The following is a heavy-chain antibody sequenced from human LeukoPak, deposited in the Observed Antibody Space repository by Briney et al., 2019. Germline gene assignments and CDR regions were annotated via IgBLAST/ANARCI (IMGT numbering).Heavy chain of an antibody. J-gene: IGHJ4*02. CDR2: IYYSGST. V-gene: IGHV4-39*01. D-gene: IGHD6-6*01. CDR3: ARRGYSSSSGVDY. CDR1: GGSISSSSYY. Sequence: SETLSLTCTVSGGSISSSSYYWGWIRQPPGKGLEWIGSIYYSGSTYYHPSLKSRVTISVDTSKNQFSLKLSSVTAADTAVYYCARRGYSSSSGVDYWGQGTLVTVSS.